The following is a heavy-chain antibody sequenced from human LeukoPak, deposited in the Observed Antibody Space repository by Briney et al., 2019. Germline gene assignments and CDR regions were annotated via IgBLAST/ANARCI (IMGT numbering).Heavy chain of an antibody. Sequence: GASVKVSCKASGYIFTSYGISWVRQAPGQGLEWMGWISAYNGNTNYAQKLQGRVTMTTDTSTSTAYMELRSLRSDDTAVYYCARTHTRFAALTSTGYWGQGTLVTVSS. CDR2: ISAYNGNT. D-gene: IGHD6-6*01. J-gene: IGHJ4*02. CDR3: ARTHTRFAALTSTGY. V-gene: IGHV1-18*01. CDR1: GYIFTSYG.